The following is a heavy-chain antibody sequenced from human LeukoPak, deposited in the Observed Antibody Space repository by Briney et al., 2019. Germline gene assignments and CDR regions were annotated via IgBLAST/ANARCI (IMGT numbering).Heavy chain of an antibody. Sequence: PGGSLRLSCAASGFTFSRNWMIWVRQAPGKRLEWVANINQDGSEKYYVDSVKGRFTISRDNAKNTLYLQMNSLRAEDTAVYYCARVIAVAGNYYFDYWGQGTLVTVSS. V-gene: IGHV3-7*01. CDR1: GFTFSRNW. J-gene: IGHJ4*02. CDR3: ARVIAVAGNYYFDY. D-gene: IGHD6-19*01. CDR2: INQDGSEK.